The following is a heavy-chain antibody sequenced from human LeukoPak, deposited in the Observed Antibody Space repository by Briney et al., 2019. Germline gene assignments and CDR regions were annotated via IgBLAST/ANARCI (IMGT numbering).Heavy chain of an antibody. CDR3: ARESSGSPGCYYMDV. V-gene: IGHV4-4*07. CDR2: IYTSGST. J-gene: IGHJ6*03. D-gene: IGHD3-22*01. CDR1: GGSISSYY. Sequence: NPSETLSLTCTVSGGSISSYYWSWIRQPAGKGLEWIGRIYTSGSTNYNPSLKSRVTMSVDTSKNQFSLKLSSVTAADTAVYYCARESSGSPGCYYMDVWGKGTTVTVSS.